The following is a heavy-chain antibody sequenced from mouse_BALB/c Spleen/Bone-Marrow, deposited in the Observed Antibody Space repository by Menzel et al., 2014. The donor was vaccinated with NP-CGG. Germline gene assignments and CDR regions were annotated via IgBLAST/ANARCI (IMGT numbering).Heavy chain of an antibody. CDR3: ARDRNSLLRLRYFDF. V-gene: IGHV2-9*02. CDR1: GFSLTDYG. D-gene: IGHD1-2*01. CDR2: IWAGGST. J-gene: IGHJ2*01. Sequence: VKLMESGPGLVAPSQSLSITCTVSGFSLTDYGLHWVRQPPGKGLEWLGVIWAGGSTNYNSALMSRLSISKDNSKGQVFLKMHSLQTDDTAMYYCARDRNSLLRLRYFDFWGQGTTLTVSS.